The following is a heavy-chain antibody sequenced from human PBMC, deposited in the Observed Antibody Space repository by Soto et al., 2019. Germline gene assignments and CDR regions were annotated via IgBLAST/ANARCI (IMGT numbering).Heavy chain of an antibody. CDR3: SSPRVPDRPFEY. CDR1: GDSVSSNSAT. CDR2: TYYRSKWYN. D-gene: IGHD6-6*01. V-gene: IGHV6-1*01. Sequence: SQTLSLTCAISGDSVSSNSATWNWIRQSPSRGLEWLGRTYYRSKWYNDYAVSVKSRITINPDTSKNQFSLQLNSVTPEDTAVYYCSSPRVPDRPFEYWGHGTLVTVSS. J-gene: IGHJ4*01.